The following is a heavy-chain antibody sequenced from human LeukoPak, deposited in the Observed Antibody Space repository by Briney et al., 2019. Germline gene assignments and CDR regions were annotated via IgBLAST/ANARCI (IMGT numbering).Heavy chain of an antibody. CDR3: VRGYNSFDS. J-gene: IGHJ4*02. CDR2: SRNRAKSYTA. CDR1: GFTFSDHY. V-gene: IGHV3-72*01. D-gene: IGHD5-24*01. Sequence: PGGSLRLSCAVSGFTFSDHYMDWVRQAPGKGLEWVGRSRNRAKSYTAEYAASVRGRFTISRDDSKNSLYPQMSSLKIEDTAVYYCVRGYNSFDSWGQGTLVTVSS.